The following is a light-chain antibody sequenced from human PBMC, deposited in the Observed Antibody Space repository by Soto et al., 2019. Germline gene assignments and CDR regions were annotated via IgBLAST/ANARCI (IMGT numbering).Light chain of an antibody. J-gene: IGLJ1*01. CDR3: NSYTSTSAIDV. CDR2: EVS. V-gene: IGLV2-14*01. Sequence: QSVLTQPASVSGSPGQSITISCSGTSSDVGGYNYVSWYQQHPGKAPKLMIYEVSNRPSGVSNRFSGSKSGNTASLTISGLQAEDEADYYCNSYTSTSAIDVFGNGTKVTV. CDR1: SSDVGGYNY.